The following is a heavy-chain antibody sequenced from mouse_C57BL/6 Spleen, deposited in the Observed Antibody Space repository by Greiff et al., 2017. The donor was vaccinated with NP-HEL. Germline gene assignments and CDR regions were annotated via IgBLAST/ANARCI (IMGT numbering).Heavy chain of an antibody. CDR1: GYTFTSYW. V-gene: IGHV1-61*01. Sequence: QVQLKQPGAELVRPGSSVKLSCKASGYTFTSYWMDWVKQRPGQGLEWIGNIYPSDSETHYNQKFKDKATLTVDKSSSTAYMQLSSLTSEDSAVYYCATTAQATFAYWGQGTLVTVSA. D-gene: IGHD3-2*02. CDR3: ATTAQATFAY. J-gene: IGHJ3*01. CDR2: IYPSDSET.